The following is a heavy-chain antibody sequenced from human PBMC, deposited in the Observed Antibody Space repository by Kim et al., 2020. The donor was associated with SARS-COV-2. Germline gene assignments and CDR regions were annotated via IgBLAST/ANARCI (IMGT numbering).Heavy chain of an antibody. Sequence: SETLSLTCTVSGGSISSYYWSWIRQPPGKGQEWIGYIYYSGSTNYNPSLKSRVTISVDTSKNQFSLKLSSVTAADTAVYYCAREYYGTFDYWGQGTLVTVSS. CDR1: GGSISSYY. V-gene: IGHV4-59*01. CDR3: AREYYGTFDY. CDR2: IYYSGST. D-gene: IGHD3-10*01. J-gene: IGHJ4*02.